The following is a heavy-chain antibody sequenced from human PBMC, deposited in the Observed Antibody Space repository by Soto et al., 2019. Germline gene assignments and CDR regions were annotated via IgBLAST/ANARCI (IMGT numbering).Heavy chain of an antibody. V-gene: IGHV4-31*03. Sequence: SETLFLTCTVSGGSISSGGYYWSWIRQHPGKGLEWIGYIYYSGSTYYNPSLKSRVTISVDTSKNQFSLKLSSVTAADTAVYYCAQGYYDSSGYHELTPIFDYWGQGTLVTV. CDR1: GGSISSGGYY. CDR3: AQGYYDSSGYHELTPIFDY. CDR2: IYYSGST. J-gene: IGHJ4*02. D-gene: IGHD3-22*01.